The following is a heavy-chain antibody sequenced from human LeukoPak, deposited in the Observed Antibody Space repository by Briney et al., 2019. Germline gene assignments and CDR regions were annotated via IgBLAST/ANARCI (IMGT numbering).Heavy chain of an antibody. CDR3: ARHYFDWSDYYYYMDV. Sequence: SETLSLTCTVSGYSISSGYYWGWIRPPPGKGLEWIGSIYHSGSTYYNPSLKSRVTISVDTSKNQFSLKLSSVTAADTAVYYCARHYFDWSDYYYYMDVWGKGTTVTVSS. J-gene: IGHJ6*03. CDR1: GYSISSGYY. D-gene: IGHD3-9*01. V-gene: IGHV4-38-2*02. CDR2: IYHSGST.